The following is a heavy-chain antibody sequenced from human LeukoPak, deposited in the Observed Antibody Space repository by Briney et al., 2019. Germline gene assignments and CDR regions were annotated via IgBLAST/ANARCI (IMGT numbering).Heavy chain of an antibody. CDR2: IIPILGIA. D-gene: IGHD3-10*01. J-gene: IGHJ6*02. CDR1: GGTFSSYA. CDR3: ARQMRNSSGNNTYYYCYGMDV. Sequence: ASVKVSCKASGGTFSSYAISWVRQARGQGLEWMGRIIPILGIANYAQKFQGRVTITADKSTSTAYMELSSLRSEDTAVYYCARQMRNSSGNNTYYYCYGMDVWGQGTTVTVSS. V-gene: IGHV1-69*04.